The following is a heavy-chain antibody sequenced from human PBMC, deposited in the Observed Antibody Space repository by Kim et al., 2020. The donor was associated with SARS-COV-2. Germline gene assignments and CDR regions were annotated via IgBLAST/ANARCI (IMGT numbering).Heavy chain of an antibody. CDR3: AGEELWPGDY. Sequence: TTYYADSLKGRFTISRDNAKNSLYLQMNSLGAEDTAVYYCAGEELWPGDYWGQGTLVTVSS. CDR2: TT. J-gene: IGHJ4*02. V-gene: IGHV3-48*04. D-gene: IGHD5-18*01.